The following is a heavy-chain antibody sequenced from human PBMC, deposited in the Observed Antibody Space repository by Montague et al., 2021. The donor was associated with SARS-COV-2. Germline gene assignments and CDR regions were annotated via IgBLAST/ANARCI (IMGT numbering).Heavy chain of an antibody. D-gene: IGHD4-17*01. Sequence: PALVKPTQTLTLTCTFSGFSLNTSGEGVGWVRQPPGKALEWLALIYLDDDKRYSPSLKSRSTISKDTTKNEVVLTVANMDPVDTATYYCARYGDYGSWFDPWGQGTLVTVSS. V-gene: IGHV2-5*02. CDR1: GFSLNTSGEG. CDR2: IYLDDDK. CDR3: ARYGDYGSWFDP. J-gene: IGHJ5*02.